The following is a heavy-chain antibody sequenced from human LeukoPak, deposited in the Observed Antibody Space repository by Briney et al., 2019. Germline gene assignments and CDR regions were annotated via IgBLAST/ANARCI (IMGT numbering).Heavy chain of an antibody. CDR3: ARRGINGDLSD. CDR1: GYRFSNFW. V-gene: IGHV5-51*01. J-gene: IGHJ4*02. D-gene: IGHD2/OR15-2a*01. CDR2: IYPGDSDT. Sequence: GESVKISCKDSGYRFSNFWIGWVRQMPGKGLEWMGIIYPGDSDTRYSPSFQGQVTISADRSISTAYLQWSSLKASDTAMYYCARRGINGDLSDWGQGTLVTVSS.